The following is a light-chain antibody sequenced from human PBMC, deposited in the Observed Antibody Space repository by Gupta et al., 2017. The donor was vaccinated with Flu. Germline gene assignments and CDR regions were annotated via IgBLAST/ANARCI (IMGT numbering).Light chain of an antibody. CDR1: QTIHRY. Sequence: DIQMTQSPSSLSASVGDRVTITCRASQTIHRYLNWYQGKPGKAPNLLIYGASTLQSGVPSRFRGSGSGRDFTLTISSLQPEDFGIYYCQQSVSTPLTFGQGTKVEIK. CDR3: QQSVSTPLT. CDR2: GAS. J-gene: IGKJ1*01. V-gene: IGKV1-39*01.